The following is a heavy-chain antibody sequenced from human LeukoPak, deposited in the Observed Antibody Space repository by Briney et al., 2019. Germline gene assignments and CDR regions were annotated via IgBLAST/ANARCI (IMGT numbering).Heavy chain of an antibody. D-gene: IGHD3-16*01. CDR1: GGSFSGYY. CDR3: ARETSQKGADYMDV. V-gene: IGHV4-34*01. CDR2: INHSGST. Sequence: SETLSLTCAVYGGSFSGYYWSWIRQPPGKGLEWIGEINHSGSTNYNPSLKSRVTISVDTSKKQFSLKPRSVTAADTAVYYCARETSQKGADYMDVWGKGTTVTISS. J-gene: IGHJ6*03.